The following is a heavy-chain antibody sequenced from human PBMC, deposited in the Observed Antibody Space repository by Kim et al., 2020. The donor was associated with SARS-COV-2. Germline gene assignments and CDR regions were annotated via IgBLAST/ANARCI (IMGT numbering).Heavy chain of an antibody. CDR1: GFTFTGYA. D-gene: IGHD2-2*03. CDR3: MKGGLGWIWDH. V-gene: IGHV3-23*01. Sequence: GGSLRLSCTTSGFTFTGYAMSWVRQAPGKGLEWVSSIDGSDGTTYYVDSVKGRFTISRDNSKNTLYLQMNSLRADDTAVYYCMKGGLGWIWDHWGQGTRVTVSS. J-gene: IGHJ4*02. CDR2: IDGSDGTT.